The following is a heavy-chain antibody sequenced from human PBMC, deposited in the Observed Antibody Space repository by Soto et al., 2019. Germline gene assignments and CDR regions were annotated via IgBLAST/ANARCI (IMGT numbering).Heavy chain of an antibody. CDR2: IYYSGRT. J-gene: IGHJ6*02. CDR1: GGSISSSSYY. D-gene: IGHD2-21*01. Sequence: QLQLQESGPGLVKPSETLSLTCTVSGGSISSSSYYWAWIRQPPGKGLEWIGSIYYSGRTYYNPSIKSQITISVDTSKNQFSLNLSSVTAADTAVYYCARKTYSGENPSGLAVWGQWTTVTVSS. CDR3: ARKTYSGENPSGLAV. V-gene: IGHV4-39*01.